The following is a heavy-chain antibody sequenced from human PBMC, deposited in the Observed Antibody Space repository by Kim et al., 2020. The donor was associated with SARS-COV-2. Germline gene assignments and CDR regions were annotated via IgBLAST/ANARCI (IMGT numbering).Heavy chain of an antibody. V-gene: IGHV4-59*01. CDR3: ARTSKYYYFWSGYLNWFDP. D-gene: IGHD3-3*01. Sequence: SRVTISVDTSKSQFSLKLSSVTAADTAVYYCARTSKYYYFWSGYLNWFDPWGQGTLVTVSS. J-gene: IGHJ5*02.